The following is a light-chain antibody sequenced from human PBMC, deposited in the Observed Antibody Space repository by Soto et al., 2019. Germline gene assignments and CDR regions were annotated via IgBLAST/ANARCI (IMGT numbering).Light chain of an antibody. J-gene: IGKJ4*01. CDR3: QQYGSSPPLT. CDR2: GAS. CDR1: QSVGSNS. V-gene: IGKV3-20*01. Sequence: EFVLTQSPGTLSLSPGERATLSCRASQSVGSNSLAWYQQKPGQAPRILIYGASTRATGIPDRFSGSGSGTDFTITIIRLEPEDFAVYYCQQYGSSPPLTFGGGNKVEIK.